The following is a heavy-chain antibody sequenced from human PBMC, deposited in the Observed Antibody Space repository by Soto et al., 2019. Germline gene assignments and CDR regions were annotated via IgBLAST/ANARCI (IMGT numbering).Heavy chain of an antibody. J-gene: IGHJ4*02. V-gene: IGHV1-18*01. CDR2: ISAYNRNT. Sequence: ASVKVSCKASGYTFTSYGISWVRQAPGQGLEWMGWISAYNRNTTYAQKLQGRVTMTKDTSTSTAYMELRSLRSDDTAVYYCARVNGVVAATDFDYWGQGTLVTVSS. CDR3: ARVNGVVAATDFDY. CDR1: GYTFTSYG. D-gene: IGHD2-15*01.